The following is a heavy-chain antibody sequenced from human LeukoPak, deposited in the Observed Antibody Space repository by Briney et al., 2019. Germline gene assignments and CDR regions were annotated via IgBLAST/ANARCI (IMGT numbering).Heavy chain of an antibody. D-gene: IGHD3-10*01. V-gene: IGHV4-34*01. CDR1: GGSFSGYY. Sequence: PSETLSLTCAVYGGSFSGYYWSWIRQPPGKGLEWVGEINHSGSTNYNPSLKSRVTISVDTSKTQFSLKLSSVTAANTAVYYCVRGGVTYYYGSGSAANHWYERWGEGDLVTVSS. CDR2: INHSGST. J-gene: IGHJ5*02. CDR3: VRGGVTYYYGSGSAANHWYER.